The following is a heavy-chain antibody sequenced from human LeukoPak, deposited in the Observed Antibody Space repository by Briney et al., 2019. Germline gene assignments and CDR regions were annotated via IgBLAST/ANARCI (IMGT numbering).Heavy chain of an antibody. V-gene: IGHV3-23*01. Sequence: PGGSLRLSCTASGFTFSSYAMSWVRQAPGKGLEWVSTISGSGGDTYYADSVKGRFTISRDNSKKKLFLQMNSLRDEDTAVYYCAKEITGTYDYWGQGTLVTVSS. CDR1: GFTFSSYA. CDR2: ISGSGGDT. CDR3: AKEITGTYDY. J-gene: IGHJ4*02. D-gene: IGHD1/OR15-1a*01.